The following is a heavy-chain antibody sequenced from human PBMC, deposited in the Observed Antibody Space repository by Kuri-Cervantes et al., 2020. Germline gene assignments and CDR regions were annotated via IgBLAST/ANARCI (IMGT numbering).Heavy chain of an antibody. CDR2: ISWNSGSI. J-gene: IGHJ4*02. CDR1: GFTFDDYA. CDR3: ASGSGSFDY. Sequence: SLKISCAASGFTFDDYAMHWVRQAPGKGLEWVSGISWNSGSIGYADSVKGRFTISRDNSKNTLYLQMNSLRAEDTAVYYCASGSGSFDYWGQGTLVTVSS. D-gene: IGHD6-25*01. V-gene: IGHV3-9*01.